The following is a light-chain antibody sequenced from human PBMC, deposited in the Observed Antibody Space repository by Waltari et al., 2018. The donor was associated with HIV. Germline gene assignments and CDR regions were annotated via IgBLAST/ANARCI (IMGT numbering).Light chain of an antibody. J-gene: IGKJ1*01. Sequence: DIVMTQSPDSLAVSLGERATIGCRASQSVLFSSRSKNYLAWYQQKSGQPPKVVISWASTRESGAPDRFRGSWSGTDFTFTISSLQAEDVAVYCCHQYDSTPQTFGQGTKVEVK. V-gene: IGKV4-1*01. CDR1: QSVLFSSRSKNY. CDR2: WAS. CDR3: HQYDSTPQT.